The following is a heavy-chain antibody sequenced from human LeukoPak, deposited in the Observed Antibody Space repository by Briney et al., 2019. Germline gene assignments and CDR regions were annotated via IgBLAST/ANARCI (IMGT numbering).Heavy chain of an antibody. D-gene: IGHD5-18*01. Sequence: KPSETLSLTCTVSGGSISSYYWSWIRQPPGKGLEWIGYIYHSGSTYYNPSLKSRVTISVDTSKNQFSLKLSPVTAADTAVYYCARGGYSYGYVDYWGQGTLVTVSS. CDR3: ARGGYSYGYVDY. V-gene: IGHV4-59*08. CDR1: GGSISSYY. J-gene: IGHJ4*02. CDR2: IYHSGST.